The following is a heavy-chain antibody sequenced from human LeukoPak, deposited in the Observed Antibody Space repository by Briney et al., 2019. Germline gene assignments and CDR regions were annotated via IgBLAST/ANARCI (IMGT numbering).Heavy chain of an antibody. CDR1: GGSLSSYY. J-gene: IGHJ3*02. CDR3: ARVGAARPPPDAFDI. CDR2: IYYSGST. Sequence: SETLSLTCTVSGGSLSSYYWSWIRQPPGEGLEWIGYIYYSGSTNYNPSLKSRVTISVDTSKNQFSLKLSPVTAADTAVYYCARVGAARPPPDAFDIWGQGTMVTVSS. V-gene: IGHV4-59*01. D-gene: IGHD6-6*01.